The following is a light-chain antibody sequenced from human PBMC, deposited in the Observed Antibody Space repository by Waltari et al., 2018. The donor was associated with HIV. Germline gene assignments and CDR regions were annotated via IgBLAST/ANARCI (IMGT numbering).Light chain of an antibody. CDR2: EVS. Sequence: QSALTQTASVSGSPGQSITISCTGTSSDVGGYNYVSWSQQHPGKAPKLMIYEVSNRPSGVSNRFSGSKSGNTASLTISGLQAEDEADYYCSSYTSSSTPLFGGGTKLTVL. V-gene: IGLV2-14*01. CDR1: SSDVGGYNY. CDR3: SSYTSSSTPL. J-gene: IGLJ2*01.